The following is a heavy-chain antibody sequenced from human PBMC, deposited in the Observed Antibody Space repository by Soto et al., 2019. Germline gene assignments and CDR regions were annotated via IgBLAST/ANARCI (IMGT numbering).Heavy chain of an antibody. D-gene: IGHD6-19*01. CDR3: AKGGLQWLVTSDFNY. V-gene: IGHV3-30*18. CDR2: VSHDGRNT. Sequence: ESGGGVVQPGRSLRLSCAASGFTFSDYAMHWVRQAPGKGLEWVAVVSHDGRNTHYADSVKGRFTISRDSSKNTVSLAMTSLRAEDTAVYYCAKGGLQWLVTSDFNYWGQGALVTVSS. J-gene: IGHJ4*02. CDR1: GFTFSDYA.